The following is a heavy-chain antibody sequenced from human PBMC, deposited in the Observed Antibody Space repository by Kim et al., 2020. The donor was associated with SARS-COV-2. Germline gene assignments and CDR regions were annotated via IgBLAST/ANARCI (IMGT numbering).Heavy chain of an antibody. D-gene: IGHD3-10*01. Sequence: GGSLRLSCAVSGFSLRNNWVSWVRQAPGKGLERVAMKKRDGSEGHYVDSVKSRFTMSIDNAKNSLYLQMSSVRTEDTAIYYCAALDTVQVPGGIWGQGTLVRVSS. CDR3: AALDTVQVPGGI. V-gene: IGHV3-7*01. J-gene: IGHJ4*02. CDR1: GFSLRNNW. CDR2: KKRDGSEG.